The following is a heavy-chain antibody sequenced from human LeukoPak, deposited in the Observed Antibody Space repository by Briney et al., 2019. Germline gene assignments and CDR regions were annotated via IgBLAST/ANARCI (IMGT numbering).Heavy chain of an antibody. CDR1: GFTFSSYA. CDR3: ARDWDY. CDR2: MNTTGST. Sequence: GSLRLSCAASGFTFSSYAMSWLRQPAGKGLEWIGHMNTTGSTKYNPSLKSRVTISVDTSNNQFSLKVSSVTAADTAVYYCARDWDYWGQGTLVTVSS. V-gene: IGHV4-4*07. J-gene: IGHJ4*02.